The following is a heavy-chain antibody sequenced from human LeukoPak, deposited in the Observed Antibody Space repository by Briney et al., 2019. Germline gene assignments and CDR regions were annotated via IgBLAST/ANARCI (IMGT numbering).Heavy chain of an antibody. V-gene: IGHV4-39*01. D-gene: IGHD3-10*01. CDR3: ARQGTMTRGGYWLDP. J-gene: IGHJ5*02. CDR1: GGSISSYY. Sequence: PSETLSFTCTVSGGSISSYYWSWIRQPPGKGLESIGSISYAGRAYFNPSLNSRVTIFVDTSNNQFSLKLSSVTAADTAVYYCARQGTMTRGGYWLDPWGQGTLVIVSS. CDR2: ISYAGRA.